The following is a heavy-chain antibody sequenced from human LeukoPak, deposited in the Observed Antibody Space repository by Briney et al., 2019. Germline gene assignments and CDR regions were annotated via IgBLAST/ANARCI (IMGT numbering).Heavy chain of an antibody. V-gene: IGHV1-18*01. J-gene: IGHJ3*02. Sequence: ASVKVSCKASGYTFTSYGISWVRQAPGQGLEWMGWISAYNGNTNYAQKLQGRVTMTTDTSTSTAYMELRSLRSDDTAVYYCARDLGYDYAWGSYRWAFDIWGQGTMVTVSS. CDR3: ARDLGYDYAWGSYRWAFDI. D-gene: IGHD3-16*02. CDR1: GYTFTSYG. CDR2: ISAYNGNT.